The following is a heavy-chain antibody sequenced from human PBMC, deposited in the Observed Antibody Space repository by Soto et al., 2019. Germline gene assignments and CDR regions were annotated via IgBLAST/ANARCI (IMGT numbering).Heavy chain of an antibody. CDR2: IYDSGST. J-gene: IGHJ6*02. Sequence: PSETLSLTCTVSGGSISSGGYYWSWIRQHPGKGLEWIGYIYDSGSTSYNPSLKSRVTMSVDTSKNQFSLRLTSVTAADTAVYFCARGSSSYYDYGMDVWGQGTTVTVSS. CDR1: GGSISSGGYY. V-gene: IGHV4-31*03. CDR3: ARGSSSYYDYGMDV. D-gene: IGHD6-6*01.